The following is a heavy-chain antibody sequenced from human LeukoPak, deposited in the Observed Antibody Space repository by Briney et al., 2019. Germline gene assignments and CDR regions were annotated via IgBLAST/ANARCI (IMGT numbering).Heavy chain of an antibody. J-gene: IGHJ6*04. Sequence: GGSLRLSRAASGFTFSSYAMHWVRQAPGKGLEWVAVISYDGSNKYYADSVTGRFTISRDNSKNTLYLQMNSLRAEDTAVYYCARGDGSGLLYYRMDVWGKGTTVTVSS. D-gene: IGHD3-10*01. V-gene: IGHV3-30*04. CDR2: ISYDGSNK. CDR1: GFTFSSYA. CDR3: ARGDGSGLLYYRMDV.